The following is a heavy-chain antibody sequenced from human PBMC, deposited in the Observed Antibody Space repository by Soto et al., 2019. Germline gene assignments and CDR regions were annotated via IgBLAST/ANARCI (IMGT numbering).Heavy chain of an antibody. V-gene: IGHV1-18*04. CDR2: ISAYNGHT. J-gene: IGHJ4*02. D-gene: IGHD3-22*01. Sequence: QVQLVQSGAEVKKPGASVKVSCKASGYTFTSYGISWGRQAPGQGLEWMGWISAYNGHTNYAQKLQGRVTMTTDTSTSTVYMELRSLRSDDTAVYYCARDDFLSGYYDSSGYYSPFDYWGQGTLVTVSS. CDR3: ARDDFLSGYYDSSGYYSPFDY. CDR1: GYTFTSYG.